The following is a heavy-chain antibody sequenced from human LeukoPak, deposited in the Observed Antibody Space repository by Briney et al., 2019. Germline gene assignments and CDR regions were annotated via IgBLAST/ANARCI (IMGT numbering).Heavy chain of an antibody. CDR2: ISGSGGST. CDR3: AIPQPGYSSSWYYFDY. D-gene: IGHD6-13*01. CDR1: GFTFSSYA. Sequence: GGSLRLSCGASGFTFSSYAMSWVRQAPGKGLEWVSAISGSGGSTYYADSVKGRFTISRDNSKNTLYLQMNSLRAEDTAVYYCAIPQPGYSSSWYYFDYWGQGTLVTVSS. J-gene: IGHJ4*02. V-gene: IGHV3-23*01.